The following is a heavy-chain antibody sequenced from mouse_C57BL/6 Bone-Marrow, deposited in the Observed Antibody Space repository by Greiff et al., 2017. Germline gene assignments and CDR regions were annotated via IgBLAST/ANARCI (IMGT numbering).Heavy chain of an antibody. CDR1: GYTFTDYY. CDR3: ARPAFYYAWFAY. J-gene: IGHJ3*01. V-gene: IGHV1-76*01. Sequence: VKLVESGAELVRPGASVKLSCKASGYTFTDYYINWVKQRPGQGLEWIARIYPGSGNTYYNEKFKGKATLTAEKSSSTAYMQLSSLTSEDSAVYFCARPAFYYAWFAYWGQGTLVTVSA. D-gene: IGHD1-1*01. CDR2: IYPGSGNT.